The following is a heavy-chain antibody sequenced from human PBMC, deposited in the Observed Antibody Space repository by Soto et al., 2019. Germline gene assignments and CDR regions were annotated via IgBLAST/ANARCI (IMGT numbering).Heavy chain of an antibody. CDR1: GGSISSGGYS. D-gene: IGHD3-16*02. J-gene: IGHJ4*02. CDR2: IHNSGST. V-gene: IGHV4-30-2*01. Sequence: QLQLQESGAGLVKPSQTLSLTCAVSGGSISSGGYSWSWIRHAPGKGLEWIGYIHNSGSTYYNPSLKSRVTRSVDRSKNQVSLKLSSVTAADTAVYYCVRGAGELALLDSWGQGTLVTVSS. CDR3: VRGAGELALLDS.